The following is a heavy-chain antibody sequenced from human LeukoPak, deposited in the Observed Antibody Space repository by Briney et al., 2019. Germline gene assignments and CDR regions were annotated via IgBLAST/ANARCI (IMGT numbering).Heavy chain of an antibody. V-gene: IGHV7-4-1*02. CDR1: GYTFSSYA. CDR3: ARSLTYGEHPPFDF. Sequence: ASVKVSCKASGYTFSSYALNWVRQAPGQGLEWMGWINTNTGNPTYAQGFTGRFVFSLDTSVSTAYLQINSLKTEDSAVYYCARSLTYGEHPPFDFWGQGTLVTVSS. CDR2: INTNTGNP. D-gene: IGHD4/OR15-4a*01. J-gene: IGHJ4*02.